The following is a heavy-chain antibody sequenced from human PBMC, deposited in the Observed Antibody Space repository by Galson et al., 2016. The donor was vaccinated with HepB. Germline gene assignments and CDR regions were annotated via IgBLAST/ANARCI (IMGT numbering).Heavy chain of an antibody. Sequence: SVKVSCKASGYTFTNYYMHWVRQAPGQGLEWMGLIHPTSGSPNYAQKFQDRVAMTRDTSTSTVYMELSSLRSEDTAVYYCARPLLPFSGENGYYYYGFDVWGQGTTVTVSS. D-gene: IGHD4-17*01. CDR2: IHPTSGSP. CDR3: ARPLLPFSGENGYYYYGFDV. J-gene: IGHJ6*02. V-gene: IGHV1-46*01. CDR1: GYTFTNYY.